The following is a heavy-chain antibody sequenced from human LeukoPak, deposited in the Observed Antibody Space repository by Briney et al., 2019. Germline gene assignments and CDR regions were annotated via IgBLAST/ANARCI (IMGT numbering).Heavy chain of an antibody. D-gene: IGHD2-21*01. V-gene: IGHV4-59*08. Sequence: PSETLSLTCTVSGVSISSHYWSWIRQTPGKGLEWLGYIHYSGSTKYSPSLKSRVTISVDTPRNQFSLKLSSVTAADTAVYYCARGRLIIDYWGQGTLVTVSS. CDR3: ARGRLIIDY. CDR2: IHYSGST. CDR1: GVSISSHY. J-gene: IGHJ4*02.